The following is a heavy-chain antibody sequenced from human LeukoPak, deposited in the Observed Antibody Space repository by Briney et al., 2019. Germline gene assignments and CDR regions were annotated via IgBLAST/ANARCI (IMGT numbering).Heavy chain of an antibody. V-gene: IGHV3-48*04. CDR2: ISSSGSTI. CDR1: GFIFSNAW. D-gene: IGHD3-3*01. CDR3: AREENYDFWSGYYYY. Sequence: PGGSLRLSCAASGFIFSNAWMNWVRQAPGKGLEWVSYISSSGSTIYYADSVKGRFSISRDNAKNSLFLQMNSLRAEDTAVYYCAREENYDFWSGYYYYWGQGTLVTVSS. J-gene: IGHJ4*02.